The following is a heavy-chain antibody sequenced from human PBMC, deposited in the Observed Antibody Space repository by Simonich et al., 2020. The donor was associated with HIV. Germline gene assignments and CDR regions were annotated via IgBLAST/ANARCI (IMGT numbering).Heavy chain of an antibody. CDR3: ARGPLLLTGDDALDI. Sequence: QVQLVQSGAEVKKPGASVKVSCKASGHTFTDWNIHWVRQAPGQGLEWMGRINPNSGGTDYPQKFQGRVTMTRDTSISTAYRELSRLRSDDTAVYYCARGPLLLTGDDALDIWG. CDR1: GHTFTDWN. D-gene: IGHD3-9*01. CDR2: INPNSGGT. J-gene: IGHJ3*02. V-gene: IGHV1-2*06.